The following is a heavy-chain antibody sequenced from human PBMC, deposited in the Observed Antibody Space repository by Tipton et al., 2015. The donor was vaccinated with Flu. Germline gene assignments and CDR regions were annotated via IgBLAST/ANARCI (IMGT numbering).Heavy chain of an antibody. CDR2: IWYDGSET. CDR1: GFTFSDYG. CDR3: ARGAGPTKDKDWYFDL. Sequence: QLVQSGGGVVQPGRSLRLTCVASGFTFSDYGMHWVRQAPGKGLEWVAVIWYDGSETRYADSVKGRFTISRDKSRNTAYLQMNGLRVDDTAVYYCARGAGPTKDKDWYFDLWGRGTLVTVSS. J-gene: IGHJ2*01. D-gene: IGHD1-26*01. V-gene: IGHV3-33*01.